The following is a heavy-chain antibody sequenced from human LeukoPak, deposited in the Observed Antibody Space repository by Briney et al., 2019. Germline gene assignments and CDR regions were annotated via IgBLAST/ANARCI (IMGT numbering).Heavy chain of an antibody. V-gene: IGHV4-59*01. J-gene: IGHJ4*02. CDR2: IYYSGST. D-gene: IGHD1/OR15-1a*01. Sequence: SETLSLTCTVSGGSISSYYWSWIRQPPGTGLEWIGYIYYSGSTNYNPSLKSRVTISVDTSKNQFSLKPSSVTAADTAVYYCARSRGSQQIDYWGQGTLVTVSS. CDR3: ARSRGSQQIDY. CDR1: GGSISSYY.